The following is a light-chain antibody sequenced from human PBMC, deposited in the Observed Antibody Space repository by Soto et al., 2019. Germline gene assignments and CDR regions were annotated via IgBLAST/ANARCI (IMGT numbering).Light chain of an antibody. Sequence: QSVLTQPPSASATPGQRVTISCSGSSSNIGTNYVYWYQHLPGTAPKLLIYRNDQRPSGVPDRFSGSMSGTAASLAIGGLRSEDEADYYCTAWDDSLSGHVVFGGGTKLTVL. J-gene: IGLJ2*01. CDR3: TAWDDSLSGHVV. CDR2: RND. V-gene: IGLV1-47*01. CDR1: SSNIGTNY.